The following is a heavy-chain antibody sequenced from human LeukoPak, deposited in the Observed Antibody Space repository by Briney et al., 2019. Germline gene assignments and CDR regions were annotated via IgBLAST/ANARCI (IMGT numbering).Heavy chain of an antibody. V-gene: IGHV1-46*01. Sequence: ASVKVSCKASGYTFTTYNINWVRQAPGQGLEWMGIINPSGGSTSYAQKFQGRVTMTRDTSTSTVYMELSSLRSEDTAVYYCARSGRSSGYYYFDYWGQGTLVTVSS. CDR1: GYTFTTYN. CDR3: ARSGRSSGYYYFDY. D-gene: IGHD3-22*01. J-gene: IGHJ4*02. CDR2: INPSGGST.